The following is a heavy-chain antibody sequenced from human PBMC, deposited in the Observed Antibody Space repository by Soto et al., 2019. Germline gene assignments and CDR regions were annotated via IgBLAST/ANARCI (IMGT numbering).Heavy chain of an antibody. CDR2: IYHSGNT. CDR3: ARLSASSKLRGVVIN. V-gene: IGHV4-4*02. Sequence: QVHLQESGPDLVRPSETLSLTCSFFGGSISSDKWWSWVRQTPGKGLEWIGEIYHSGNTNYNPSLTSRVTISVDKSKNQFSLKVTSVTAADTALYYCARLSASSKLRGVVINWGQGTLVTVSS. J-gene: IGHJ4*02. CDR1: GGSISSDKW. D-gene: IGHD3-10*01.